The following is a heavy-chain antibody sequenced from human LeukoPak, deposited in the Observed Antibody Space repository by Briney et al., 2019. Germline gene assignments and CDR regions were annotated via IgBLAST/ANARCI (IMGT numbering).Heavy chain of an antibody. D-gene: IGHD4-17*01. CDR1: GYTFTSYD. J-gene: IGHJ6*02. CDR2: MNPNSGNT. V-gene: IGHV1-8*01. CDR3: AGGFYGDYAQYYYYGMDV. Sequence: ASVKVSCKASGYTFTSYDINWVQQATGQGLEWMGWMNPNSGNTGYAQKFQGRVTMTRNTSISTAYMELSSLRSEDTAVYYCAGGFYGDYAQYYYYGMDVWGQGTTVTVSS.